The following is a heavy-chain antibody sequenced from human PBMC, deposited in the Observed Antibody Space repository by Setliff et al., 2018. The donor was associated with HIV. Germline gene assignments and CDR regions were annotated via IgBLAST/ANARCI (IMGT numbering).Heavy chain of an antibody. D-gene: IGHD2-15*01. CDR2: IYLGYSDT. CDR1: GYIFNGYW. J-gene: IGHJ4*02. Sequence: GASLKISCEGFGYIFNGYWIAWVRHMPGDGLEWMGAIYLGYSDTRYNPSFQGQVTILAAKAINTAFLQWSSLKASDTAMYYCARRGSANWYVGYWGKGTSVTVSS. CDR3: ARRGSANWYVGY. V-gene: IGHV5-51*01.